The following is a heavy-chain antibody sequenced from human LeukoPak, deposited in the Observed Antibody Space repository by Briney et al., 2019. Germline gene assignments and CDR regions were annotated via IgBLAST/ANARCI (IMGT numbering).Heavy chain of an antibody. V-gene: IGHV4-61*01. Sequence: SETLSLTCSVSGGSVSSANYYWSWVRQPPGKGLEWIGYIYYSGSTTYNPSLKSRVTISVDTSKNQFSLKLTSVTAADTGVYYCVKHPRGGPYFDYWGQGTLVTVSS. CDR2: IYYSGST. CDR3: VKHPRGGPYFDY. J-gene: IGHJ4*02. D-gene: IGHD3-16*01. CDR1: GGSVSSANYY.